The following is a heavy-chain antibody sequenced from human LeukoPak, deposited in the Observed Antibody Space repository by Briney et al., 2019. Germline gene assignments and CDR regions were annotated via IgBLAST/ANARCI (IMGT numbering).Heavy chain of an antibody. CDR2: IRSKTYGGTT. D-gene: IGHD4-17*01. J-gene: IGHJ4*02. CDR1: GFTFGVYG. Sequence: GQTLRLSCTTSGFTFGVYGMSWVRQAPGKGLEWVGFIRSKTYGGTTEYAASVKGRFTISRDDSKSIAYLHMNGLKTEDTAMYFCTTGDDYGVDYWGQGTLVTVSS. V-gene: IGHV3-49*04. CDR3: TTGDDYGVDY.